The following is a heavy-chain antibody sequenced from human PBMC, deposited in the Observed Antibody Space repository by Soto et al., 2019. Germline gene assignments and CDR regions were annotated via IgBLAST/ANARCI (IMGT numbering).Heavy chain of an antibody. CDR3: ARPYSSNSNWFDP. Sequence: QVQLVESGGGVVQPGRSLRLSCAASGFSLSDYGMHWVRQAPGKGLEWVAVVRNDADDTYYANSVKGRFSISRDNSKNKLYLQMSSLRAEDTAVYYCARPYSSNSNWFDPGGQGTLVTVSS. J-gene: IGHJ5*02. V-gene: IGHV3-33*03. D-gene: IGHD6-19*01. CDR1: GFSLSDYG. CDR2: VRNDADDT.